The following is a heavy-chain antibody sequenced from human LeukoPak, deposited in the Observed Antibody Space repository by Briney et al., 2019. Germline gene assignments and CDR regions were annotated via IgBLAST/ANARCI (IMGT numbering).Heavy chain of an antibody. CDR2: INPNSGGT. Sequence: ASVKVSCKASGYTFTSYGISWVRQAPGQGLEWMGWINPNSGGTNYAQKFQGRVTMTRDTSISTAYMELSRLRSDDTAVYYCAQSGSYSHFDYWGQGTLVTVSS. V-gene: IGHV1-2*02. CDR3: AQSGSYSHFDY. J-gene: IGHJ4*02. D-gene: IGHD1-26*01. CDR1: GYTFTSYG.